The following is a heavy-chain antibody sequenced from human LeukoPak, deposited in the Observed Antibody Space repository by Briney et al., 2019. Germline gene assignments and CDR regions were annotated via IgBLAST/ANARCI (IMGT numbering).Heavy chain of an antibody. CDR1: GYTFTGYY. CDR2: INPNSGGT. CDR3: ARDRVFADFDY. J-gene: IGHJ4*02. V-gene: IGHV1-2*02. D-gene: IGHD2-21*01. Sequence: ASVKVSCKASGYTFTGYYMHWVRQAPGQGLEWMGWINPNSGGTNYAQKFQGRVTMTRDTSISTAYMELSRLKSDDTAMYYCARDRVFADFDYWGQGTLVTVSS.